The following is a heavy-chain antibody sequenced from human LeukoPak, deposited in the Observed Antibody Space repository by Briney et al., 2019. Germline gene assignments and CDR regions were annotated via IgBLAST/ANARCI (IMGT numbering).Heavy chain of an antibody. V-gene: IGHV3-23*01. CDR3: AKGGKWDVTPFDY. CDR1: GFTLSSYA. D-gene: IGHD1-26*01. Sequence: PGGSLRLSCAASGFTLSSYAMSWVRQAPGKGLEWVSVISGSGGSTYYADSVKGRFTISRDNSKNTLYLQVNSLRAEDTAVYYCAKGGKWDVTPFDYWGQGTLVTVSS. CDR2: ISGSGGST. J-gene: IGHJ4*02.